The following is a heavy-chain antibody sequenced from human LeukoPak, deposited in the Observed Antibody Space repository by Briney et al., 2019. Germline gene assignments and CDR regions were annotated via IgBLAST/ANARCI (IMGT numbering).Heavy chain of an antibody. D-gene: IGHD4-17*01. CDR2: ISSSSSYI. J-gene: IGHJ4*02. V-gene: IGHV3-21*01. CDR3: ARLDYGGRGTVIDY. Sequence: GGSLRLSCAASGVTFSGYSMNWVRQAPGKGLEWVSSISSSSSYIYYADSVKGRFTISRDNAKNSLYLQMNSLRAEDTAVYYCARLDYGGRGTVIDYWGQGTLVTVSS. CDR1: GVTFSGYS.